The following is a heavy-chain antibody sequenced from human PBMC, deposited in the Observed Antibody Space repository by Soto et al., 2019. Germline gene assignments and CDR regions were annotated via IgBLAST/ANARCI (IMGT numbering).Heavy chain of an antibody. CDR3: AKEAVSGWYYFDY. CDR2: ISGSGGST. Sequence: GGSLRLSCAASGFTFSSYAMSWVRQAPGKGLEWVSTISGSGGSTYYADSLKGRFTISRDNSKNTLFLQMSSQRAEDTAVYYCAKEAVSGWYYFDYWGPGTLVTV. CDR1: GFTFSSYA. V-gene: IGHV3-23*01. D-gene: IGHD6-19*01. J-gene: IGHJ4*02.